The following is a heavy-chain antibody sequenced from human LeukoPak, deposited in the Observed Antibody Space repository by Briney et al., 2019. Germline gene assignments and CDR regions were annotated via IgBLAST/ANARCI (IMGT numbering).Heavy chain of an antibody. D-gene: IGHD3-3*01. CDR3: TRDWHHYDFDS. J-gene: IGHJ5*01. CDR1: GFTFSSYY. CDR2: INGVGSDR. Sequence: GGSLRLSCAASGFTFSSYYMPWVRQAPGKGLVWVSRINGVGSDRIYADSVKGRFTISRDNAKNTVYLQMNSLRDEDTALYYCTRDWHHYDFDSWGQGTLVTVSS. V-gene: IGHV3-74*01.